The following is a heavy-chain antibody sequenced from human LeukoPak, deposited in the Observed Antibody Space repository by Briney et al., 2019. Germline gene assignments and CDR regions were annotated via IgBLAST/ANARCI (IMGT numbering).Heavy chain of an antibody. Sequence: SGPALVKPTPTLTLTCTFSGFSLSTSGVGVGWIRQPPGKALQWLALIYWDDEKYYSPSLKSRLSISRDTSRNQVVLTMTNMDPLDTGTYFCAHSYYFGSRSYYNVWFAPWGLGTLVSVSS. CDR2: IYWDDEK. CDR1: GFSLSTSGVG. D-gene: IGHD3-10*01. CDR3: AHSYYFGSRSYYNVWFAP. V-gene: IGHV2-5*02. J-gene: IGHJ5*02.